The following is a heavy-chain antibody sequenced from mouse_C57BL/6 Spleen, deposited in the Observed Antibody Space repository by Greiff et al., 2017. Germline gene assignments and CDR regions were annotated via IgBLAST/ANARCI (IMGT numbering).Heavy chain of an antibody. Sequence: VQLQQPGAELVRPGTSVKLSCKASGYTFTSYWMHWVKQRPGQGLEWIGVIDPSDSYTNYNQKFKGKATLTVDTSSSTAYMQLSSLTSEDSAVYYCARGGIYYDYDGPYYAMDYWGQGTSVTVSS. CDR1: GYTFTSYW. CDR2: IDPSDSYT. J-gene: IGHJ4*01. V-gene: IGHV1-59*01. CDR3: ARGGIYYDYDGPYYAMDY. D-gene: IGHD2-4*01.